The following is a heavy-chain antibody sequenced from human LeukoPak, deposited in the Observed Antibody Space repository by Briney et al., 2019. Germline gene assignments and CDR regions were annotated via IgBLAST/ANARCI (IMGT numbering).Heavy chain of an antibody. V-gene: IGHV3-23*01. CDR3: AKDLLRIYWRTFDS. CDR2: FNDTGSST. Sequence: GGSLRLSCVASGFDFSSHAMTWVRQAPGKGLEWVSSFNDTGSSTYYADSVKGRFTISRDNSKNTLYLQMTNLRAEDTAVYFCAKDLLRIYWRTFDSGGQGALVIVSS. J-gene: IGHJ4*02. CDR1: GFDFSSHA. D-gene: IGHD3-10*01.